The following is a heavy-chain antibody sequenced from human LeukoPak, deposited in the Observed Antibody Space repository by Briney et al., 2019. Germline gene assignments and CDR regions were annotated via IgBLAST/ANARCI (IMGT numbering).Heavy chain of an antibody. CDR1: GFTFSSYS. CDR3: ARDTSARNYFDY. CDR2: ISSSSSYI. J-gene: IGHJ4*02. D-gene: IGHD2/OR15-2a*01. Sequence: PGGSLRLSCAASGFTFSSYSMNWVRQAPGKGLEWVSSISSSSSYIYYADSVKGRFTISRDNAKNSLYLQMNSLRAEDKAVYYCARDTSARNYFDYWGQGTLVTVSS. V-gene: IGHV3-21*01.